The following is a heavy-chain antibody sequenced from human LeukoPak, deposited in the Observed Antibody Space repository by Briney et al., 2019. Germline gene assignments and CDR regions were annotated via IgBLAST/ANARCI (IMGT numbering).Heavy chain of an antibody. J-gene: IGHJ6*03. CDR1: GFTFSSYG. CDR3: AKEDVADYYMDV. Sequence: PGGSLRLSCAASGFTFSSYGMHWVRQAPGKGLGWVAFIRYDGSNKYYADSVKGRFTISRDNSKNTLYLQMNSLRAEDTAVYYCAKEDVADYYMDVWGKGTTVTISS. V-gene: IGHV3-30*02. CDR2: IRYDGSNK. D-gene: IGHD2-15*01.